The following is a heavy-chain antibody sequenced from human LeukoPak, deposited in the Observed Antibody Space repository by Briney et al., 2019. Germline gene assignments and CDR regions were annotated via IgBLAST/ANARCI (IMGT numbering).Heavy chain of an antibody. CDR3: AKGGAAMTDAPHGDVVTTTLDGFDI. Sequence: GGSLRLSCVASGFAFSAYALSWVRHTPGKGLEWVSTVSGSGGRTFYADSVKFRFTISRDNSKKTVSLQMNSLRVDDTAVYYCAKGGAAMTDAPHGDVVTTTLDGFDIWGQGSMVTVSS. D-gene: IGHD2-21*02. J-gene: IGHJ3*02. CDR2: VSGSGGRT. V-gene: IGHV3-23*01. CDR1: GFAFSAYA.